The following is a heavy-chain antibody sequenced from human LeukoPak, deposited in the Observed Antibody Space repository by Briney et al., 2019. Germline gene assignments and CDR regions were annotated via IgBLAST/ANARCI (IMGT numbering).Heavy chain of an antibody. Sequence: PGGSLRLSCAASGFTFSSYAMSWVRQAPGKGLEWVSAISGSGGSTYYADSVKGRFTISRDNSKNTLYLQMNSLRAEDTAVYYCAKDWIRFLEWLFTPGGDYWGQGTLVTVSS. V-gene: IGHV3-23*01. CDR3: AKDWIRFLEWLFTPGGDY. CDR1: GFTFSSYA. CDR2: ISGSGGST. J-gene: IGHJ4*02. D-gene: IGHD3-3*01.